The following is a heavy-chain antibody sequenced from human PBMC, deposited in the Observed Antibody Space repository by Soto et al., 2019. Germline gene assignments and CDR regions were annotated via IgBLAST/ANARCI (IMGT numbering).Heavy chain of an antibody. Sequence: QVHLVDSGGGVVQPGGSLRLSCAGSGFIFSDYIMHWVRQAPGKGLEWVALIWSDGSSIHYADSVRGRFTISRDNSKNTLYLQMNSLRAEDTAVYYCARDYYDSSGYYYREDYWGQGTLVTVSS. CDR3: ARDYYDSSGYYYREDY. CDR1: GFIFSDYI. CDR2: IWSDGSSI. V-gene: IGHV3-33*01. D-gene: IGHD3-22*01. J-gene: IGHJ4*02.